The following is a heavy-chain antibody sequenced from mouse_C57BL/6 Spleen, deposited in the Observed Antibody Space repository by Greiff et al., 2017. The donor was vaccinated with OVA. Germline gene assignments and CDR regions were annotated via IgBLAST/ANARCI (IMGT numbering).Heavy chain of an antibody. Sequence: EVQLQQSGPELVKPGASVKISCKASGYTFTDYYMNWVKQSHGKSLEWIGDINPNTGGPSYNQKFKGKATLTVDKSSSTAYMELRSLTSEDSAVYYCAREGYGYDRGDFDYWGQGTTLTVSS. CDR2: INPNTGGP. CDR1: GYTFTDYY. V-gene: IGHV1-26*01. D-gene: IGHD2-2*01. J-gene: IGHJ2*01. CDR3: AREGYGYDRGDFDY.